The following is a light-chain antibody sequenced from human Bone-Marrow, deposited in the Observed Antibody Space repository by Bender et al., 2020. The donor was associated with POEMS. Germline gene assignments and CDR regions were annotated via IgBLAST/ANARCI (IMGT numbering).Light chain of an antibody. J-gene: IGLJ3*02. CDR2: AGN. CDR1: SSDIGGYNY. CDR3: CSYAGSNTWV. Sequence: QSALTQPASVSGSPGQSITISCTGTSSDIGGYNYVSWYQQHPDKAPILIIYAGNKRPSGVPDRFSGSKSDNTASLTISGLQAEDEADYYCCSYAGSNTWVFGGGTKLTVL. V-gene: IGLV2-11*01.